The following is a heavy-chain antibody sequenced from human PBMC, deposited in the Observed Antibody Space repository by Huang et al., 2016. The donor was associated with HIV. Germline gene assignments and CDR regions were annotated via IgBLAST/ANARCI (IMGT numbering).Heavy chain of an antibody. V-gene: IGHV3-30*02. CDR3: AKDEKFFCSGGSCFSSNIDY. D-gene: IGHD2-8*02. CDR1: GFTFSNFG. J-gene: IGHJ4*02. CDR2: IRHDGRNK. Sequence: QVHLVESGGGVVQPGGSLRLSCAASGFTFSNFGMHWVRQAPGKGLEWVGFIRHDGRNKCYADSMTGRFTISRDNTQDTLFLEMKTVKSEDTAIYYCAKDEKFFCSGGSCFSSNIDYWGQGTLVTVSS.